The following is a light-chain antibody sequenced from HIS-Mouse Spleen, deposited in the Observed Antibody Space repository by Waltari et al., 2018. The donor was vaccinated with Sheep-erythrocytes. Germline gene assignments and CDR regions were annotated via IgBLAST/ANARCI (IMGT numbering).Light chain of an antibody. CDR1: SSDVGSYNL. CDR3: CSYAGSSTPWV. J-gene: IGLJ3*02. V-gene: IGLV2-23*01. Sequence: QSALTQPASVSGSPGQSITISCTGTSSDVGSYNLVSWYQHHPGKAPKRMIYEGSKRRSGVSNRFSGSKSGNTASLTISGLQAEDEADYYCCSYAGSSTPWVFGGGTKLTVL. CDR2: EGS.